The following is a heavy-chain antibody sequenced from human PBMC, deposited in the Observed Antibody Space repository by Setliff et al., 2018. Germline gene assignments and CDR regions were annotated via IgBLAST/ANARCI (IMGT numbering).Heavy chain of an antibody. D-gene: IGHD1-26*01. CDR2: IGAYNGNT. CDR1: GYTFTSYG. V-gene: IGHV1-18*01. CDR3: ARAHSGSDFHDPFDI. J-gene: IGHJ3*02. Sequence: ASVKVSCKASGYTFTSYGISWVRQAPGQGLEWMGWIGAYNGNTGYAPKFQGRVTITRSTSLSTAYMELSSLRSEDTAIYYCARAHSGSDFHDPFDIWGQGTMVTVSS.